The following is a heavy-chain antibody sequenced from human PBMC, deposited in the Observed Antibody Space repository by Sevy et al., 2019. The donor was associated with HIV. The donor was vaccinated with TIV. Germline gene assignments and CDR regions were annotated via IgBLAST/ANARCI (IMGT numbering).Heavy chain of an antibody. CDR1: GFTFSSYS. V-gene: IGHV3-21*01. D-gene: IGHD6-6*01. J-gene: IGHJ5*02. Sequence: GGSLRLSCAASGFTFSSYSMNWVRQAPGKGLEWVSSISSSSSYIYYADSVKGRSTISRDNAKNSLYLQMNSLRAEDTAVYYCAREGAPDYSSSGWFDPWGQGTLVTVSS. CDR3: AREGAPDYSSSGWFDP. CDR2: ISSSSSYI.